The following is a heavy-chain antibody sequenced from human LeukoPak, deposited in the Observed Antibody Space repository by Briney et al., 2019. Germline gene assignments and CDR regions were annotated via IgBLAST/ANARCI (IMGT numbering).Heavy chain of an antibody. CDR3: GRENWEKYNNFWSGYVTD. J-gene: IGHJ4*02. CDR2: IRGDGGSK. CDR1: GFTFSDYW. V-gene: IGHV3-7*01. Sequence: PGGSLRLSCAVSGFTFSDYWMTWVRQAPGKGLEWVANIRGDGGSKYYVDSVKGRCTISRDNAHNSVYLDMNSLTAEDTAVYYFGRENWEKYNNFWSGYVTDWGQGILVTVSS. D-gene: IGHD3-3*01.